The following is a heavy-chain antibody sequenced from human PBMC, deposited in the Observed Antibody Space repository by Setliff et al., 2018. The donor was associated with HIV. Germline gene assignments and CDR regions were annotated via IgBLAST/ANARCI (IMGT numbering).Heavy chain of an antibody. CDR2: ISGSGDDT. Sequence: GGSLRLSCVASEFTFSSYGMTWVRQVPGKGLAWVSCISGSGDDTYYADSVKGRFTVSRDNSRSTLYLQMNSLRAEDTAVYYCAKKTAAYTSGSWLHYWGQGTLVTVSS. V-gene: IGHV3-23*01. J-gene: IGHJ4*02. CDR3: AKKTAAYTSGSWLHY. CDR1: EFTFSSYG. D-gene: IGHD3-10*01.